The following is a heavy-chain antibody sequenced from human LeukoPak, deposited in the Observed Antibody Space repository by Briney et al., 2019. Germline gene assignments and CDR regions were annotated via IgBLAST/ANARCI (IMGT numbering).Heavy chain of an antibody. CDR1: GFTFSSYA. J-gene: IGHJ4*01. CDR2: ISGSGGST. Sequence: PGGSLRLSCAASGFTFSSYAMSWVRQAPGKGLEWVSAISGSGGSTYYADSVKGRFTISRDNSKSTLYLQMNSLRAEDTAVYYCARGEDNADEYLREDYWGQGILVTVSS. D-gene: IGHD3-16*01. V-gene: IGHV3-23*01. CDR3: ARGEDNADEYLREDY.